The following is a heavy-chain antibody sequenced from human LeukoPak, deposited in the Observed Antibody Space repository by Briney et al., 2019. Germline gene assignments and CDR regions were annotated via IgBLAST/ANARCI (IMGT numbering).Heavy chain of an antibody. CDR3: ARGWLDS. CDR1: GFTVSDYY. V-gene: IGHV3-11*01. J-gene: IGHJ5*01. Sequence: SEGSLRLSCAASGFTVSDYYINWIRQAPGKGLEWISHLSSGGSTIYYADSVKGRFTISRDNAKNSLYLQMNSLRAEDTAVYYCARGWLDSWGQGTLVTVSS. CDR2: LSSGGSTI.